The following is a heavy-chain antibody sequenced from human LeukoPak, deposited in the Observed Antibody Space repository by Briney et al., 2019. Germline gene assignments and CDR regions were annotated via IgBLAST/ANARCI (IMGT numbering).Heavy chain of an antibody. D-gene: IGHD4-17*01. V-gene: IGHV3-23*01. CDR1: GFTFSSYA. CDR2: ISGSGGST. Sequence: GGSLRLSCAASGFTFSSYAMSWVRQAPGKGLEWVSAISGSGGSTYYADSVKGRFTISRDNSKNTLYLQMNSLRAEDTALYYCAKDMRRVSYYGDYYDAFDIWGQGTMVTVSS. CDR3: AKDMRRVSYYGDYYDAFDI. J-gene: IGHJ3*02.